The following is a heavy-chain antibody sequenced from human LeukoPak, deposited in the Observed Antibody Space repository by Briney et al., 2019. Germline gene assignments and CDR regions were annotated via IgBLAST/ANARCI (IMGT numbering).Heavy chain of an antibody. V-gene: IGHV5-51*01. CDR1: GYSCTSYW. Sequence: GESLKISCKGSGYSCTSYWIGCGRPLPGKLLGCRWIIYPGDSDTRYSPSFQGQVTISADKSISPAYLQWSSLKASDTAMYYCATLTAMGGFDYWGQGTLVT. CDR3: ATLTAMGGFDY. J-gene: IGHJ4*02. D-gene: IGHD5-18*01. CDR2: IYPGDSDT.